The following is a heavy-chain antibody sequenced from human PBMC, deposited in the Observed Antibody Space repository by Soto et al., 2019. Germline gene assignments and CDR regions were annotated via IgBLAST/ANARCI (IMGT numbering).Heavy chain of an antibody. V-gene: IGHV3-21*01. CDR1: GFTFSSYS. CDR3: ARDQAVTTFSTYYYYYYMDV. CDR2: ISSSSSYI. J-gene: IGHJ6*03. D-gene: IGHD4-17*01. Sequence: GGSLRLSCAASGFTFSSYSMNWVRQAPGKGLEWVSSISSSSSYIYYADSVKGRFTISRDNAKNSLYLQMNSLRAEDTAVYYCARDQAVTTFSTYYYYYYMDVWGKGTTVTVSS.